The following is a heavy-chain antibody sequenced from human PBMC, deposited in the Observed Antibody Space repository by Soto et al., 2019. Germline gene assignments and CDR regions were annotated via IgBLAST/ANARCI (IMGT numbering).Heavy chain of an antibody. CDR3: ARDHPSSGWVDY. CDR2: ISRGGGTI. V-gene: IGHV3-48*03. Sequence: GGSLRLSCAASGFTFSSYEMNWVRQAPGKGLGWVSYISRGGGTIHYADSVKGRFTISRDNAKSSLYLQMSSLRAEDTAVYYCARDHPSSGWVDYWGQGTLVTVSS. D-gene: IGHD6-19*01. CDR1: GFTFSSYE. J-gene: IGHJ4*02.